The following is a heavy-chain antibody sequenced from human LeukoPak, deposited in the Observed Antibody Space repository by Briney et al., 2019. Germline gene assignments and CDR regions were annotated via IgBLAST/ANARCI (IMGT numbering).Heavy chain of an antibody. J-gene: IGHJ4*02. CDR2: ISGSGSDI. CDR3: ARNSMYYRSGGSCYSFDT. V-gene: IGHV3-21*01. D-gene: IGHD2-15*01. Sequence: GGSLRLSCAASGFTFSSYSMSWVRQAPGKGLEWVSSISGSGSDICYADSVKGRFTISRDNAKNSLYLQMNSLRAEDTAVYYCARNSMYYRSGGSCYSFDTWGQGNLVTVS. CDR1: GFTFSSYS.